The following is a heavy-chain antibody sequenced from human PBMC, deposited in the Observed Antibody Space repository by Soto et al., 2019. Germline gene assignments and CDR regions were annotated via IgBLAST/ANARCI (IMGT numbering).Heavy chain of an antibody. J-gene: IGHJ6*02. Sequence: SLTCAVYGGSFSGYYWSWIRQPPGKGLEWIGEINHSGSTNYNPSLKSRVTISVDTSKNQFSLKLSSVTAADTAVYYCARGNSSQWRSRAYYCLDVWGQVPTFTAS. D-gene: IGHD6-13*01. CDR3: ARGNSSQWRSRAYYCLDV. CDR2: INHSGST. CDR1: GGSFSGYY. V-gene: IGHV4-34*01.